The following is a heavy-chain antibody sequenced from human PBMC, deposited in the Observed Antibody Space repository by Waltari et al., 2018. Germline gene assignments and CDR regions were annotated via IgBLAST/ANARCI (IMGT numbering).Heavy chain of an antibody. CDR3: ARPPSGYYYYYMDV. CDR1: GFAFSNYA. V-gene: IGHV3-30-3*01. CDR2: IAYDGTKT. J-gene: IGHJ6*03. Sequence: QVQLVESGGGVVQPGRSLRLSCAASGFAFSNYAMHWVRQAPGKGLECVAFIAYDGTKTYYTDSFKGRFTVSRDSSKNTLYLRMDSLRPEDTALYYCARPPSGYYYYYMDVWGKGTTVTVSS.